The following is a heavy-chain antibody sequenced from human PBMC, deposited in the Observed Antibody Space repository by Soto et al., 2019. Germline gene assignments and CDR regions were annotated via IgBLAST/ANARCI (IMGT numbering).Heavy chain of an antibody. CDR2: IYHSGST. CDR3: ARDPSIAQLDLSHSFDY. V-gene: IGHV4-38-2*02. CDR1: GYSISSGYY. J-gene: IGHJ4*02. D-gene: IGHD6-6*01. Sequence: RSLTCAVSGYSISSGYYWGWIRQPPGKGLEWIGSIYHSGSTYYNPSLKSRVTISVDTSKNQFSLKLSSVTAADTAVYYCARDPSIAQLDLSHSFDYWGQGTMVTVYS.